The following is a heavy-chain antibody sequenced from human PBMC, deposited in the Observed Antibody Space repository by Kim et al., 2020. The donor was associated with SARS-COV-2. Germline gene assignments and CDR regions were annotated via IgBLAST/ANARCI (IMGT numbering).Heavy chain of an antibody. Sequence: ASVKVSCQGFGYTFINYAINWVRQVPGQGLEWMGWINTNTGKPTYDEDFTGRFVFSLDTSVNTAYLQITGLKRDDTATYYCTTGSLWGQGTPVAVSA. J-gene: IGHJ4*02. CDR3: TTGSL. CDR1: GYTFINYA. V-gene: IGHV7-4-1*02. D-gene: IGHD1-26*01. CDR2: INTNTGKP.